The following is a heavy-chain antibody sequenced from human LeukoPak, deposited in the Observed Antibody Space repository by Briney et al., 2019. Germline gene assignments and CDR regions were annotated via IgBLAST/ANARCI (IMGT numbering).Heavy chain of an antibody. CDR1: GGSFSGYY. CDR2: INHSGST. CDR3: ARDRAATDLWNYYYGMDV. Sequence: SETLSLTCAVYGGSFSGYYWSWIRQPPGKGLERIGEINHSGSTNYNPSLKSRVTISVDTSKNQFSLKLSSVTAADTAVYYCARDRAATDLWNYYYGMDVWGQGTTVTVSS. J-gene: IGHJ6*02. D-gene: IGHD3-3*01. V-gene: IGHV4-34*01.